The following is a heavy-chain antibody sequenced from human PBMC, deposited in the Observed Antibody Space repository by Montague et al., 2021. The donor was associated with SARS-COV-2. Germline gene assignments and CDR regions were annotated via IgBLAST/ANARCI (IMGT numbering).Heavy chain of an antibody. CDR2: INNSGTT. V-gene: IGHV4-38-2*02. CDR1: GFSIGSGDY. J-gene: IGHJ3*02. CDR3: VREKAGGLRNVFDI. Sequence: SETRSLTCTVSGFSIGSGDYWGWIRQPPGKGLEWIGGINNSGTTYSNPSSQSRLTMSIDTSTNQFSLRLTSVTAADTAVLFCVREKAGGLRNVFDIWGQGTTVTVSS.